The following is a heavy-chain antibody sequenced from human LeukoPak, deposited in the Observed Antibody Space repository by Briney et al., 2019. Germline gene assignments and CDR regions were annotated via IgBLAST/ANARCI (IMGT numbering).Heavy chain of an antibody. CDR2: INHSGST. V-gene: IGHV4-34*01. J-gene: IGHJ5*02. Sequence: SETLSLTCAVDGGSFSGYYWSWIRQPPGKGLEWIGEINHSGSTNYNPSLKSRVTISVDTSKNQFSLKLSSVTAADTAVYYCARVVVAATHPNYNWFDPWGQGTLVTVSS. CDR3: ARVVVAATHPNYNWFDP. CDR1: GGSFSGYY. D-gene: IGHD2-15*01.